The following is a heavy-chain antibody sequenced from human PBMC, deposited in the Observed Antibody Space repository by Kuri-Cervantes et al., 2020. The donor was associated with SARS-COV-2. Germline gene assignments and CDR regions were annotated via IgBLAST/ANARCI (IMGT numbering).Heavy chain of an antibody. D-gene: IGHD3-3*01. CDR2: IYHSWST. V-gene: IGHV4-38-2*02. J-gene: IGHJ4*02. CDR1: GYSISSGDY. Sequence: SDTRSLTCSVSGYSISSGDYWGWIRQPPGKGMEWIGSIYHSWSTYYNPSRKSRVTISVDSSKKHFSLKLSSVTAADTAVYYCASFWWSGYSMRANRHAFDSWGQGTLVTVSS. CDR3: ASFWWSGYSMRANRHAFDS.